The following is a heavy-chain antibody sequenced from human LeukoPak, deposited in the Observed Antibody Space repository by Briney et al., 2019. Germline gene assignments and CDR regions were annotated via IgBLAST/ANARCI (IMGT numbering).Heavy chain of an antibody. CDR3: ARWPDYFDTSRYYYGMDV. Sequence: GGSLRLSCAASEFIVSSNYMNWVRQAPGKGLEWVAVIYSSGTTYYADSVKGRFTISRDNSKNTLFLQMSSLRAEDTAVYYCARWPDYFDTSRYYYGMDVWGQGTAVTVSS. J-gene: IGHJ6*02. CDR1: EFIVSSNY. D-gene: IGHD3-22*01. V-gene: IGHV3-53*01. CDR2: IYSSGTT.